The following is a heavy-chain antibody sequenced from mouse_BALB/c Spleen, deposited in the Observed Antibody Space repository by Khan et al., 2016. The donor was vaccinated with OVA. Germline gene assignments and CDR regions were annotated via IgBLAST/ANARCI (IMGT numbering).Heavy chain of an antibody. CDR3: ARGNYYGSSSWFGY. CDR2: ILPGSGSN. D-gene: IGHD1-1*01. J-gene: IGHJ3*01. V-gene: IGHV1-9*01. Sequence: QVQLKQSGAELMKPGASVKISCKATGYTFSSYWIEWVKQRPGHGLEWIGEILPGSGSNNYNEKFKGKDTFTADTSSNTAYMQLSSLTSEDSAVYYCARGNYYGSSSWFGYWGQGTLVTVS. CDR1: GYTFSSYW.